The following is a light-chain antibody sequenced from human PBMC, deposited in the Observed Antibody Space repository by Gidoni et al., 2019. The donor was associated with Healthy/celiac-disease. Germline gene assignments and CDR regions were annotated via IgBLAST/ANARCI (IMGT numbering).Light chain of an antibody. CDR2: DAS. V-gene: IGKV3-11*01. Sequence: APRILVYDASNKATGIAARFSGSGSGTDFTLTISSLETAYFAVYYCQQRSNWPPIFTFGPGTKVDIK. CDR3: QQRSNWPPIFT. J-gene: IGKJ3*01.